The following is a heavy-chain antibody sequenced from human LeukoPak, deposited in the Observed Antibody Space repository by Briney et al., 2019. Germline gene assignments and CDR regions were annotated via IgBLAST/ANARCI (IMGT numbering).Heavy chain of an antibody. V-gene: IGHV4-39*01. J-gene: IGHJ6*03. D-gene: IGHD2-2*01. Sequence: PSETLSLTCTVSGGSISSSSYYWGWIRQPPGKGLEWLGSIYYSGSTYYNPSLKSRVTIFVDTSKNQFSLKLSSVTAADTAVYYCARHTLGDIVVVPAARPNYYYYMDVWGKGTTVTVSS. CDR1: GGSISSSSYY. CDR3: ARHTLGDIVVVPAARPNYYYYMDV. CDR2: IYYSGST.